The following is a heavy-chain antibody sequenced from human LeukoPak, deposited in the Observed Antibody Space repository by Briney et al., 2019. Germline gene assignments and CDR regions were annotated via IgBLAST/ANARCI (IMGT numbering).Heavy chain of an antibody. CDR2: IYTSGST. CDR1: GGSISSYY. V-gene: IGHV4-4*07. J-gene: IGHJ4*02. D-gene: IGHD6-19*01. Sequence: SETLSLTCTVSGGSISSYYWSWIRQPPGKGLEWIGRIYTSGSTNYNPSLKSRVTMSVDTSKNQFSLKLSSVTAADTAVYYCARSGVVAGTFDYWGQGTLVTVSS. CDR3: ARSGVVAGTFDY.